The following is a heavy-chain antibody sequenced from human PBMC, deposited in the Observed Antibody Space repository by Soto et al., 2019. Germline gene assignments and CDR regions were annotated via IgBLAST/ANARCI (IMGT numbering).Heavy chain of an antibody. J-gene: IGHJ4*02. D-gene: IGHD1-26*01. Sequence: GGSLRLSCAASGFTFSSHWMHWVRQAPGKGLEWVSRINSDGSRTSYADSVKGRFTFSRDNAKNTLYLQMNSLRAEDTAVYYCARRDSGNRPLDYWGQGILVTVSS. CDR2: INSDGSRT. V-gene: IGHV3-74*01. CDR1: GFTFSSHW. CDR3: ARRDSGNRPLDY.